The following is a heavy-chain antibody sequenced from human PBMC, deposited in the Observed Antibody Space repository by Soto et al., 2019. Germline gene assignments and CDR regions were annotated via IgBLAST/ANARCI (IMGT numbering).Heavy chain of an antibody. J-gene: IGHJ5*02. CDR3: ARNTDHRLVRGWLDP. V-gene: IGHV3-30-3*01. CDR1: GLTFSTSA. Sequence: SLRLSCAASGLTFSTSAMHWVRQSPGKGLEWVAMISHDGSHEYYGDSVKGRFSVSRDNSHNILHLQMNSLRIEDTAVYFCARNTDHRLVRGWLDPWGQGTLSPVSS. D-gene: IGHD3-10*01. CDR2: ISHDGSHE.